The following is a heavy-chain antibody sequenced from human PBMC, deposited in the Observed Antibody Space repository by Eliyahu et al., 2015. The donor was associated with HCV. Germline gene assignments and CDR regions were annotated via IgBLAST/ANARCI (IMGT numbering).Heavy chain of an antibody. CDR2: FYSGDTT. V-gene: IGHV3-53*01. CDR1: GLSVXTNY. D-gene: IGHD5-12*01. CDR3: ARVSPYSSYAGAVDY. J-gene: IGHJ4*02. Sequence: EVQLXESGGGLIQPXGSLRLSCTASGLSVXTNYMSWXRQAPGKGLEWVSLFYSGDTTYYADSVKGRFTVSSDNSNNTLYLQMDSLRAEDTAIYYCARVSPYSSYAGAVDYWGQGTLVTVSS.